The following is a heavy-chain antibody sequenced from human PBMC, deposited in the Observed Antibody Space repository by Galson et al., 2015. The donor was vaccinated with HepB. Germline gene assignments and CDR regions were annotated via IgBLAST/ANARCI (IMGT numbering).Heavy chain of an antibody. CDR2: IRSKANSYAT. CDR1: GFTFSGSA. V-gene: IGHV3-73*01. J-gene: IGHJ6*02. Sequence: SLRLSCAASGFTFSGSAMHWVRQASGRGLEWVGRIRSKANSYATAYAASVKGRFTISRDDSKNTAYLQMNSLKTEDTAVYYCTRTRAARNYFYYYGMDVWAKGPRSPSP. CDR3: TRTRAARNYFYYYGMDV. D-gene: IGHD1-14*01.